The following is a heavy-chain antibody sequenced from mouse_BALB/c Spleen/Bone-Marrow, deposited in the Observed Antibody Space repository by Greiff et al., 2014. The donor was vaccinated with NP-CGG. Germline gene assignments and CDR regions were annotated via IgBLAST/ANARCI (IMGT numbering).Heavy chain of an antibody. Sequence: VQLKDSGGGLVQPGGSRKLSCAASGFTFSSFGMHWVRQAPEEGLEWVAYISSVSSTIYYADTMKGRFTISRDNPKNTLFRQMTSLRSEDTAMYYCTRAGTLGAMDYWGQGTSVTVSS. CDR1: GFTFSSFG. J-gene: IGHJ4*01. CDR2: ISSVSSTI. CDR3: TRAGTLGAMDY. V-gene: IGHV5-17*02. D-gene: IGHD3-3*01.